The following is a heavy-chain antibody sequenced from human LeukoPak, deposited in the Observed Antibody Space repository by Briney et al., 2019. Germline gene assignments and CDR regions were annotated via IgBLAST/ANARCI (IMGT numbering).Heavy chain of an antibody. D-gene: IGHD2-15*01. CDR3: ARGGYCSGGSCYSGRLDY. Sequence: SETLSLTCAVYGGSFSGYYWSWIRQPPGKGLEWIGEINHSGGTNYNPSLKSRVTISVDTSKNQFSLKLSSVTAADTAVYYCARGGYCSGGSCYSGRLDYWGQGTLVTVSS. CDR2: INHSGGT. J-gene: IGHJ4*02. V-gene: IGHV4-34*01. CDR1: GGSFSGYY.